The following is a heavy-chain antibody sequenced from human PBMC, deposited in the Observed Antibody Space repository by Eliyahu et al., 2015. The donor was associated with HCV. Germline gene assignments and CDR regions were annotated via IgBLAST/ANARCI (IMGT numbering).Heavy chain of an antibody. J-gene: IGHJ5*02. CDR1: GFTFRSFW. Sequence: EVQLVESGGGLVQPGGSLRLSCAASGFTFRSFWMTWVRQAPGKGLEWVGHLKQDGSEKYYVDSVKGRFTISRDNAKNSLYLQMDSLRAEDTAVYYCARIKTAYSAYGPAGPWGQGTLVTVSS. V-gene: IGHV3-7*01. CDR2: LKQDGSEK. CDR3: ARIKTAYSAYGPAGP. D-gene: IGHD5-12*01.